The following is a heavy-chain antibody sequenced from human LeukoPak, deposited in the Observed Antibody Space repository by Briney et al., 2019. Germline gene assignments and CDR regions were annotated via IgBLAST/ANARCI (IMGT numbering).Heavy chain of an antibody. Sequence: GGSLRLSCAASEFSFRSYSMNWVRQAPGKGLEWIAYISNTGSTIYYADSVKGRFTISRDNAKKSLYLEMNNLRAEDTAVYYCATDGAGFDTWGQGVLVTVSS. CDR3: ATDGAGFDT. CDR1: EFSFRSYS. J-gene: IGHJ5*02. V-gene: IGHV3-48*04. CDR2: ISNTGSTI.